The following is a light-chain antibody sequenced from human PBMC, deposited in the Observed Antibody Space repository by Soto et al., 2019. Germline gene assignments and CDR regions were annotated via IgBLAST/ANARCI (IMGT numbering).Light chain of an antibody. J-gene: IGKJ1*01. CDR3: QQYDTYLWT. V-gene: IGKV1-5*01. CDR1: QGIGSW. Sequence: DIQMTQSPSTLAASVGDTVTVTCRASQGIGSWLAWYQQKAGQAPKLLIFDASSLEDDVPSRFSGSGSGTEFTLSISSLQPDDIATYYCQQYDTYLWTFGQGTKV. CDR2: DAS.